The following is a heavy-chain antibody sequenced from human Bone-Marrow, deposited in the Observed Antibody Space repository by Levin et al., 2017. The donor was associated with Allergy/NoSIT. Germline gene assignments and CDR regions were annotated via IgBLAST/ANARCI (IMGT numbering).Heavy chain of an antibody. CDR1: GFTFSVYA. V-gene: IGHV3-23*01. J-gene: IGHJ4*02. CDR2: SDRIGGDT. D-gene: IGHD1-26*01. CDR3: ARGGLKWDRFDY. Sequence: PGGSLRLSCAASGFTFSVYAMSWVRQAPGKGLEWVSSSDRIGGDTYYADSVKGLFTISRDNSKNTLFLQMNSLRVQDTALYYCARGGLKWDRFDYWGQGNLVTVSS.